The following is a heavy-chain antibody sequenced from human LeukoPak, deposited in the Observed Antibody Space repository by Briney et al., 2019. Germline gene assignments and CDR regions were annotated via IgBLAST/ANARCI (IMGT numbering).Heavy chain of an antibody. CDR1: GFTVSSYG. V-gene: IGHV3-23*01. D-gene: IGHD6-13*01. CDR2: FSATDGSA. Sequence: GGSLRLSCAASGFTVSSYGMTWVRQAPGKGLEWVSAFSATDGSAQYAESVKGRFTISRDNSENSLYLQMDSLRDEDTAVYYCAKARIAAAGTGAFGVWGQGTMVTVSS. J-gene: IGHJ3*01. CDR3: AKARIAAAGTGAFGV.